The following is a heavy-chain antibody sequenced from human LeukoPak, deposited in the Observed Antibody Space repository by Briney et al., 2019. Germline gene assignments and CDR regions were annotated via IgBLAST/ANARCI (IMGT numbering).Heavy chain of an antibody. Sequence: PGGSLRLSCAASGFTFSSYWMSWVRQAPGKGLEWVANIKEGGSEKYYVDSVKGRFSISRDDAKNSLHLQMNSLRAEDTAVYYCARDRFGGMDVWGKGTSVTVSS. J-gene: IGHJ6*04. CDR2: IKEGGSEK. D-gene: IGHD4-23*01. V-gene: IGHV3-7*01. CDR1: GFTFSSYW. CDR3: ARDRFGGMDV.